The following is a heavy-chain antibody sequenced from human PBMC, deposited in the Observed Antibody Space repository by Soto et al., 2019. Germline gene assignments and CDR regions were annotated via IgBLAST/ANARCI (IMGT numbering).Heavy chain of an antibody. V-gene: IGHV1-18*01. CDR2: ISSYKGNT. CDR1: GYTFTNYA. J-gene: IGHJ5*02. CDR3: AQGPCDDT. Sequence: QVQLVQSGAEVKKPGAAVKVSCRGTGYTFTNYAITWARQAPGQGLEWMGWISSYKGNTHYAQKFRRRGTLPTDTSTSTAYMELRSLRNDYTAVYYCAQGPCDDTWGQGTLVTVSS.